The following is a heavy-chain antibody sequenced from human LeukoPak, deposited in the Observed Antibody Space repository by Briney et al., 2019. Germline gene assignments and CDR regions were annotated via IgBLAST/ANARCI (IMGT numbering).Heavy chain of an antibody. D-gene: IGHD3-10*01. Sequence: GGSLRLSCAVSGFTFSSYSMHWVRQAPGKGLEWVSSISSSSSYIYHADSVKGRFTISRDNAKNSLYLQMNSLRAEDTAVYYCARKNSGINAFDIWGQGTMVTVSS. CDR3: ARKNSGINAFDI. J-gene: IGHJ3*02. CDR1: GFTFSSYS. V-gene: IGHV3-21*04. CDR2: ISSSSSYI.